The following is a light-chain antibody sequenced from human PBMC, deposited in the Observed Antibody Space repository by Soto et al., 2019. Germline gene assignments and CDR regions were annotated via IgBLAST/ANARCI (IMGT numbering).Light chain of an antibody. CDR3: QQSYSTLRT. CDR2: KAS. V-gene: IGKV1-39*01. J-gene: IGKJ1*01. CDR1: QDISNY. Sequence: DIQMTQSPSSLSASVGDRFTITFHASQDISNYLNWYQQKPGKAPKLLIYKASTLKSGVPSRFSGSGSGTEFTLTISSLQPDDFATYYCQQSYSTLRTFGQGTKVDI.